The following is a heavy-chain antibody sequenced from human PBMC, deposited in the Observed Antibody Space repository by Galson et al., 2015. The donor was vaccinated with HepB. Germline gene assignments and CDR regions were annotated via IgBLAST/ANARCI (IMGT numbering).Heavy chain of an antibody. CDR3: ARAEGDFWSGYYSNMDV. J-gene: IGHJ6*03. CDR2: ISYDGSNK. V-gene: IGHV3-30-3*01. Sequence: SSYAMHWVRQAPGKGLEWVAVISYDGSNKYYADSVKGRSTISRDNSKNTLYLQMNSLRAEDTAVYYCARAEGDFWSGYYSNMDVWGKGTTVTVSS. CDR1: SSYA. D-gene: IGHD3-3*01.